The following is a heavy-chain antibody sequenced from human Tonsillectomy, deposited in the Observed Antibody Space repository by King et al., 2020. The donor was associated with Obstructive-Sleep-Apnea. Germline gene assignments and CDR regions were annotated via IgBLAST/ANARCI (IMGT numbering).Heavy chain of an antibody. V-gene: IGHV4-34*01. CDR3: ARWAPGLYYFDY. CDR1: GGSFSGYY. J-gene: IGHJ4*02. D-gene: IGHD3-10*01. CDR2: INHSGST. Sequence: VQLQQWGAGLFKPSETLSLTCAVYGGSFSGYYWSWVRQPPGKGLEWVGEINHSGSTNYNPALKSRVTISVDTSKNQFSLKLSSVTAADTAVYYCARWAPGLYYFDYWGQGTLVTVSS.